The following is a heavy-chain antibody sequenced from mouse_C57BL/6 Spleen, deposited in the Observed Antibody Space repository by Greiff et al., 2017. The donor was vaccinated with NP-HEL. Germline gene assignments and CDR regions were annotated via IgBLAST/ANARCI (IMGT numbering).Heavy chain of an antibody. D-gene: IGHD2-14*01. CDR3: ARQRYGFYAMDY. CDR1: GFTFSSYT. CDR2: ISGGGGNT. Sequence: EVMLVESGGGLVKPGGSLKLSCAASGFTFSSYTMSWVRQTPEKRLEWVATISGGGGNTYYPDSVKGRFTISRDNAKNTLYLQMSSLRSEDTALYYCARQRYGFYAMDYWGQGTSVTVSS. J-gene: IGHJ4*01. V-gene: IGHV5-9*01.